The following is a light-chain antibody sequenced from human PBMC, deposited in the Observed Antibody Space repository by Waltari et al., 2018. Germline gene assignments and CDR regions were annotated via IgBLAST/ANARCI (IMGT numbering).Light chain of an antibody. CDR2: RAS. J-gene: IGKJ4*02. V-gene: IGKV1-NL1*01. CDR3: QQYTATPLT. Sequence: DIQMTQSPSSLSASVGDRVTITCRASQAISNSLAGYQQKPGKASKVLLYRASTLESGVPSRFSGSGTGTHYPITISSLQPEDFATYYCQQYTATPLTFGGGTKVEIK. CDR1: QAISNS.